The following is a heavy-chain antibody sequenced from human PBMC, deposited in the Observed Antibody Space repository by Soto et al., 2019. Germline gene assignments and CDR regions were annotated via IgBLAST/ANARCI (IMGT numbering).Heavy chain of an antibody. CDR3: GRDGALGDTAVVDS. CDR1: GFTFSTYG. D-gene: IGHD5-18*01. Sequence: QVQLVESGGGVVQHGKSLRLSCAASGFTFSTYGMHWVRQAPGKGLEWVAVIWYDGSNKYHGDSLKGRFTISRDNSKNTLYLQINNLRAEDTAVYYCGRDGALGDTAVVDSWGQGTLVTVSS. CDR2: IWYDGSNK. V-gene: IGHV3-33*01. J-gene: IGHJ4*02.